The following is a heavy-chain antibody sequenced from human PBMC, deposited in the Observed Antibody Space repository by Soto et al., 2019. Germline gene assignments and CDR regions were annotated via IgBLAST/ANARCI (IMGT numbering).Heavy chain of an antibody. CDR3: ARGTGSYYYYMDV. Sequence: GGSLRLSCAASGFTFSSNGMHWVRQAPGKGLEWVAVIWYDGSSEYYADSVKGRLTISRDNSKNTLYLQMNSLRVEDTAVYFCARGTGSYYYYMDVWGKGTTVTVSS. CDR1: GFTFSSNG. V-gene: IGHV3-33*01. D-gene: IGHD1-26*01. J-gene: IGHJ6*03. CDR2: IWYDGSSE.